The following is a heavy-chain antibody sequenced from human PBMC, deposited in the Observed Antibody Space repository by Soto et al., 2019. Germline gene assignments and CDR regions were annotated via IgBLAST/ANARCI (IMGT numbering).Heavy chain of an antibody. CDR3: ARVGPVVLLWFGEFSWFDP. V-gene: IGHV4-59*01. Sequence: QVQLQESGPGLVKPSETLSLTCTVSGGSISSYYWSWIRQPPGKGLEWIGYIYYSGSTNYNPSLKSRVTISVDTSKNQFSLKLSSVTAADTAVYYCARVGPVVLLWFGEFSWFDPWGQGTLVTVSS. J-gene: IGHJ5*02. D-gene: IGHD3-10*01. CDR2: IYYSGST. CDR1: GGSISSYY.